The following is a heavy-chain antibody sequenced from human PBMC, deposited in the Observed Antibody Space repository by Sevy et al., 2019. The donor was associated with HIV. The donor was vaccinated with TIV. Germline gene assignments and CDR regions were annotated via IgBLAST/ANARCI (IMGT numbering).Heavy chain of an antibody. CDR1: GFTFSSYS. V-gene: IGHV3-21*01. CDR3: ARSGGYERRRWFDP. J-gene: IGHJ5*02. D-gene: IGHD5-12*01. Sequence: GGSLRLSCAASGFTFSSYSMNWVRQAPGKGLEWVSSISSSSYIYYADSVKGRFTISRDNAKNSLYLQMNSLRAEDTAVYYCARSGGYERRRWFDPWGQGTLVTVSS. CDR2: ISSSSYI.